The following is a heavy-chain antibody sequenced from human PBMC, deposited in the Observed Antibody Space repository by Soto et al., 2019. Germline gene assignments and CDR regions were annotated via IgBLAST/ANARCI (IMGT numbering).Heavy chain of an antibody. Sequence: EVQLVESGGGLVQPGGSLRLSCAASGFTFSSDWMSWVRQAPGKWLEWVANIKQDGSEKYYVDSVKVRFTISRDNAKNSLYLQMNSLRAEDTAVYYGARISSWLGSAFDIWGQGTMVTVSS. CDR1: GFTFSSDW. J-gene: IGHJ3*02. CDR3: ARISSWLGSAFDI. CDR2: IKQDGSEK. V-gene: IGHV3-7*05. D-gene: IGHD6-13*01.